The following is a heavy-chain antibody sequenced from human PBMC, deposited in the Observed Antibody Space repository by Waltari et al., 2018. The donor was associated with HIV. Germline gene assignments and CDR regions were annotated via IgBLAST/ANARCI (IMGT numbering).Heavy chain of an antibody. D-gene: IGHD2-15*01. J-gene: IGHJ3*02. V-gene: IGHV1-46*01. Sequence: QVQLVQSGAEVKKPGASVKVSCKASGYTFTSSYMHWVRQAPGQGLEWMGIINPSGGSTSYAQKFQGRVTMTRDTSTSTVYMELSSLRSEDTAVYYCARDDTSSVGYCSGGSCYGDAFDIWGQGTMVTVSS. CDR1: GYTFTSSY. CDR3: ARDDTSSVGYCSGGSCYGDAFDI. CDR2: INPSGGST.